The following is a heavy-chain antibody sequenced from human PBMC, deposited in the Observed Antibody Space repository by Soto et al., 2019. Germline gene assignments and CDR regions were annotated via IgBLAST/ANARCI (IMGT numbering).Heavy chain of an antibody. D-gene: IGHD3-3*01. J-gene: IGHJ6*02. CDR2: IVVGSGNT. Sequence: ASVKVSCKASGFTFTSSAVPWVRQARGQRLEWIGWIVVGSGNTNYAQKFQERVTITRDMSTSTAYMELSSLRSEDTAVYYCAADRYDFWKTIPYGMDVWGQGTTVTVSS. CDR3: AADRYDFWKTIPYGMDV. V-gene: IGHV1-58*01. CDR1: GFTFTSSA.